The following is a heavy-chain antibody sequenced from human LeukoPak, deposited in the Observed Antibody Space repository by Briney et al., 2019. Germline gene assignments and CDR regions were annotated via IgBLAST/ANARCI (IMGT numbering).Heavy chain of an antibody. CDR2: ITPSSGDT. CDR1: GYTLTGHY. CDR3: GRDISKKYSH. Sequence: ASVKVSCKASGYTLTGHYMHWVRQAPGQGLEWMGWITPSSGDTKYAQKFQGRVTMTRDTSISTAYMELSRLRSDDTAVYYCGRDISKKYSHWGQGTLVTVSS. D-gene: IGHD2-15*01. V-gene: IGHV1-2*02. J-gene: IGHJ4*02.